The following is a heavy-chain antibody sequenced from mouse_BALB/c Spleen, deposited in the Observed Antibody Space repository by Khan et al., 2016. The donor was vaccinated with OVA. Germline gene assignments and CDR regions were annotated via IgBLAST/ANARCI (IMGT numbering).Heavy chain of an antibody. D-gene: IGHD4-1*01. CDR3: ARSNWDY. V-gene: IGHV5-17*02. J-gene: IGHJ2*01. Sequence: EVELVESGGGLVQPGGSRKLSCAASGFTFSSFGMHWVRQAPEKGLEWVAYISSGSSSIYYADTVKGRFTISRDNPKNTLFLQMTSLRSEDTAMYYCARSNWDYWGQGTTLTVSS. CDR2: ISSGSSSI. CDR1: GFTFSSFG.